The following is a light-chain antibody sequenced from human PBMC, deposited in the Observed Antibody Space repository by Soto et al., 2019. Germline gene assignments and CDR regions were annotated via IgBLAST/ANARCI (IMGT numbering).Light chain of an antibody. Sequence: DIQLTQSPSFLSASVGDRVTITCRASQDISNYLAWYQHKPGKAPKFLIYGTSTLQSGVPSRFSGSGSGTEFTLTISSLQPDDFATYYCQHYNSYSEAFGQGTKVDNK. CDR1: QDISNY. CDR3: QHYNSYSEA. J-gene: IGKJ1*01. V-gene: IGKV1-9*01. CDR2: GTS.